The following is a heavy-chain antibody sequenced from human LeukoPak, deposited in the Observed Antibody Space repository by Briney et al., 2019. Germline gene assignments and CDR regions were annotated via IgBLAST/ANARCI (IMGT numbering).Heavy chain of an antibody. J-gene: IGHJ3*02. Sequence: GGSLRLSCAASGFTFSSYAMSWVRQAPGKGLEWVSAISSSGGSTYYADSVKGRFTISRDNSKNTLYLQMNSLRAEDTAVYYCAKGMPVVVAATRFHAFDIWGQGTMVTVSS. CDR1: GFTFSSYA. CDR2: ISSSGGST. D-gene: IGHD2-15*01. CDR3: AKGMPVVVAATRFHAFDI. V-gene: IGHV3-23*01.